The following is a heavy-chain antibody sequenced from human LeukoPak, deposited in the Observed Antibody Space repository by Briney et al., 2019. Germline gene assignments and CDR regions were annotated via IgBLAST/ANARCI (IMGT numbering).Heavy chain of an antibody. J-gene: IGHJ4*02. V-gene: IGHV4-39*07. CDR2: IYYSGST. CDR1: GGSISSSSYY. D-gene: IGHD6-13*01. CDR3: ARDRRSITLN. Sequence: SETLSLTCTVSGGSISSSSYYWGWIRQPPGKGLEWIGSIYYSGSTYYNPSLKSRVTISVDTSKNQFSLKLSSVTAADTPVYYCARDRRSITLNWGQGTLVTVSS.